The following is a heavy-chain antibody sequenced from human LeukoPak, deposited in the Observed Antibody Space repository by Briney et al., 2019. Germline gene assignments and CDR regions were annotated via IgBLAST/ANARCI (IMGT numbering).Heavy chain of an antibody. Sequence: PGGSLRLSCAASGFTFSSYSMNWVRQAPGKGLEWVSSISSSSSYIYYADSVKGRFTISRDNAKNSLYLQMSSLRAEDTAVYYCARIGSRNDAFDIWGQGTMVTVSS. D-gene: IGHD2-21*01. CDR2: ISSSSSYI. CDR1: GFTFSSYS. V-gene: IGHV3-21*01. CDR3: ARIGSRNDAFDI. J-gene: IGHJ3*02.